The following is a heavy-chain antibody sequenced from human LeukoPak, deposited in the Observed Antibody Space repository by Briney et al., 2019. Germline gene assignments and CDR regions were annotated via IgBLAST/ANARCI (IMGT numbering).Heavy chain of an antibody. CDR1: GGSISSGSYY. CDR2: IHYSGST. J-gene: IGHJ6*02. D-gene: IGHD2-2*01. V-gene: IGHV4-31*03. CDR3: ARAASSRYYYGMDV. Sequence: KPSETLSLTCTVSGGSISSGSYYWNSVRQHPGKGLEWIGSIHYSGSTYYNPSLKSRVTISVDMSKNQFSLKLSSVTAADTAVYYCARAASSRYYYGMDVWGQGTTVTVSS.